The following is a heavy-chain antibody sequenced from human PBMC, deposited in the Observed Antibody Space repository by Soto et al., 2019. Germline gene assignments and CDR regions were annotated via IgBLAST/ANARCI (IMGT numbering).Heavy chain of an antibody. CDR1: GFTFSIYW. D-gene: IGHD3-10*01. V-gene: IGHV3-74*01. J-gene: IGHJ6*02. Sequence: GSLRLSCSASGFTFSIYWMHLVRQAPGKGLVWVSRMNEDGGTTDYADSVKGRFTISRDNSKNTLYLQMNSLRVEDTAVYYCASDLSGRADVWGQGTTVTVSS. CDR2: MNEDGGTT. CDR3: ASDLSGRADV.